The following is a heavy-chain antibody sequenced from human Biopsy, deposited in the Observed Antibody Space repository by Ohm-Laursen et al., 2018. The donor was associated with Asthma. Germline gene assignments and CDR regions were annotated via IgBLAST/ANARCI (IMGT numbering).Heavy chain of an antibody. CDR1: GYSLTDLS. CDR3: ASDFPKDYVRYNFQF. J-gene: IGHJ4*02. V-gene: IGHV1-24*01. Sequence: KVSFKISGYSLTDLSMHWVRQAPGQGLEWMGGHDHEEGGTVNARRFQGRVTMTEDTPTDTAYMELSSLSSDDTAVYYCASDFPKDYVRYNFQFWGQGTLVTVSS. CDR2: HDHEEGGT. D-gene: IGHD4-17*01.